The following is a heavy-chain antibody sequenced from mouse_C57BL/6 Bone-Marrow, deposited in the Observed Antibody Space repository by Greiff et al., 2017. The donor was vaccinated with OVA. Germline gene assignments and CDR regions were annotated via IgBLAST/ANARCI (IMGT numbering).Heavy chain of an antibody. V-gene: IGHV1-59*01. CDR3: ARSLITTVAPLDFDV. CDR1: GYTFPSYW. Sequence: QVQLQQPGAELVRPGTSVKLSCKASGYTFPSYWMHWVKQRPGQGLEWIGVLDPSDRYTNYNQKFQGKATFTVDTSSSTAYMQLSSLTSEDSAVYYGARSLITTVAPLDFDVWGTGTTVTVSA. D-gene: IGHD1-1*01. J-gene: IGHJ1*03. CDR2: LDPSDRYT.